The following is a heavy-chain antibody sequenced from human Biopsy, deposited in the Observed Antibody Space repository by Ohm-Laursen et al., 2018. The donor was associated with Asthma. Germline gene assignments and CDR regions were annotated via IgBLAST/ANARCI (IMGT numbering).Heavy chain of an antibody. CDR2: INSVFGTT. CDR1: GGTFNTYV. V-gene: IGHV1-69*13. CDR3: ARKAGSCISRACYSLDF. D-gene: IGHD2-15*01. Sequence: SVKVSCKSLGGTFNTYVIGWVRQAPGQGLEWMGGINSVFGTTTYPQKFQDRVTITADDFTSTVYMELSSLRSEDTAVYYCARKAGSCISRACYSLDFWGQGTLVTVSS. J-gene: IGHJ4*02.